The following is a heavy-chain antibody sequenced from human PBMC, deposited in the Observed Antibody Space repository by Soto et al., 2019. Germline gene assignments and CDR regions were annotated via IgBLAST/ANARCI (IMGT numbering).Heavy chain of an antibody. CDR2: IGTAGDT. Sequence: GGSLRLSCAASGFTFSSYDMHWVRQATGKGLEWVSAIGTAGDTYYPGSVKGRFTISRENAKNSLYLQMNSLRAGDTAVYYCARDTGYSSGWLAFDIWGQGTMVTVS. J-gene: IGHJ3*02. V-gene: IGHV3-13*04. CDR3: ARDTGYSSGWLAFDI. CDR1: GFTFSSYD. D-gene: IGHD6-19*01.